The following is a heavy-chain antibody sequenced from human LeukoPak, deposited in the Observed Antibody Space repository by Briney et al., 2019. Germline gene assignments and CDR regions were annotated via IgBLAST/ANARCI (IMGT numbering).Heavy chain of an antibody. CDR2: IYPGDSDT. V-gene: IGHV5-51*01. Sequence: GECLQSSSNGSAYCSTSSCIGWVGRLAGKGREWMGIIYPGDSDTRYSPSFQGQVTISADKSISTAYLQWSSLKASDTAIYYCARQGYYDSSGYYWGQGTLVTVSS. J-gene: IGHJ4*02. CDR1: AYCSTSSC. CDR3: ARQGYYDSSGYY. D-gene: IGHD3-22*01.